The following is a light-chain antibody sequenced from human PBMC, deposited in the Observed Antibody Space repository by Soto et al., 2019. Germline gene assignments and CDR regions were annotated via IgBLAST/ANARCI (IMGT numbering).Light chain of an antibody. J-gene: IGKJ5*01. CDR1: QGVSSY. CDR2: DAS. CDR3: QQRSNSPIT. V-gene: IGKV3-11*01. Sequence: DIVLTQSPAPLSVSAGDRVTITCRASQGVSSYLAWYQQKPGQVPRLLIYDASNRATGIPARFSGSGSGTDFTLTSSSLQPEDFAVYYCQQRSNSPITFGQGTRLDI.